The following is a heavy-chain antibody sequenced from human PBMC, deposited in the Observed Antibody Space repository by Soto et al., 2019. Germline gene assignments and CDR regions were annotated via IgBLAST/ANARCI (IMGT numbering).Heavy chain of an antibody. D-gene: IGHD5-12*01. CDR3: ATSYDSGFDP. J-gene: IGHJ5*02. V-gene: IGHV1-18*04. CDR2: IKPDNGDT. Sequence: QLQLVQSGAEVERPGASVRVSCKAYGYPFSKYGISWIRQAPGKGLEWMGWIKPDNGDTNYAQKFQGRVTMTTDTYTNPAYMELRSLRSDDTAVYYCATSYDSGFDPWGQGTLVSVSS. CDR1: GYPFSKYG.